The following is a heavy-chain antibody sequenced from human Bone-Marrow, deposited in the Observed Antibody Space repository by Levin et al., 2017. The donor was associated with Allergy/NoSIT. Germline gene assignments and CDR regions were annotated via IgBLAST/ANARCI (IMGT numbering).Heavy chain of an antibody. CDR2: FKGKTDGGTT. CDR1: GFTLNNAW. D-gene: IGHD2-8*01. V-gene: IGHV3-15*07. CDR3: STVRKCTSGVCYARYYYYNGMDV. J-gene: IGHJ6*02. Sequence: SCAVSGFTLNNAWINWVRQAPGKGLEWVGRFKGKTDGGTTDYAAPVKGRFTISRDASKNMLYLQMNILKTEDTAVYYCSTVRKCTSGVCYARYYYYNGMDVWGQGTTVTVSS.